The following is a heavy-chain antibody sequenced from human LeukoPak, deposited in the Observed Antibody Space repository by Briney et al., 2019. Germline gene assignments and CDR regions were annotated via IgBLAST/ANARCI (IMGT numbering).Heavy chain of an antibody. J-gene: IGHJ4*02. CDR1: GFTFSSYS. CDR3: ARDLGVGANDIDY. Sequence: GGSLRLSCAASGFTFSSYSMNWVRQAPGKGLEWVSSISSSSSYIYYADSVKGRFTIYRDNAKNSLYLQMNSLRAEDTGVYYCARDLGVGANDIDYWGQGTLVTVSS. D-gene: IGHD1-26*01. V-gene: IGHV3-21*01. CDR2: ISSSSSYI.